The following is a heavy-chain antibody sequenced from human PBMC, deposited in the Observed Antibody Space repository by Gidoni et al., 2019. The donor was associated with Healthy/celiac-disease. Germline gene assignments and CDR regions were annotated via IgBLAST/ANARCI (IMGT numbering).Heavy chain of an antibody. D-gene: IGHD3-22*01. J-gene: IGHJ4*02. V-gene: IGHV3-30*18. CDR2: ISYDGSNK. CDR1: GFTFSYSG. Sequence: QVQLVESGGGVGQAGRSLRISCAASGFTFSYSGMHWVRQAPGKGLEWVAVISYDGSNKSSADSVKGLFTISRDNSKNTLYLQMNSLRAEDTAVYYCAKDRLPYYFDSSGYYDYWGQGTLVTVSS. CDR3: AKDRLPYYFDSSGYYDY.